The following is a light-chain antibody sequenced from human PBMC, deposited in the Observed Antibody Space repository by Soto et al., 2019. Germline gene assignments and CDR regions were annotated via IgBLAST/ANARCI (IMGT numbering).Light chain of an antibody. V-gene: IGLV2-14*01. Sequence: QSALTQPASVAGSPGQSITISCTGTSSDVGGYNYVSWYQQHPGKAPKLMIYEVSNRPSGVSNRFSGSKSGNTASLTISGLQAEDEAAYYCSSYTSSSTYVFGTGIKLTVL. J-gene: IGLJ1*01. CDR2: EVS. CDR1: SSDVGGYNY. CDR3: SSYTSSSTYV.